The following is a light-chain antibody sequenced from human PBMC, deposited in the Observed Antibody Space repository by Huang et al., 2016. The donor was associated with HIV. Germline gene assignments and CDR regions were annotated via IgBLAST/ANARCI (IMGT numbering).Light chain of an antibody. Sequence: IVLTQSPGTLSLSPGDRATLSCRASQRVSSSYLAWYQQRPGQAPRLLIYGASSRATDIPHRFSGSGSGTDFTLTISRLEPEDFAVYYCQQYGRSLSFGGGTKVEIK. V-gene: IGKV3-20*01. CDR2: GAS. CDR1: QRVSSSY. CDR3: QQYGRSLS. J-gene: IGKJ4*01.